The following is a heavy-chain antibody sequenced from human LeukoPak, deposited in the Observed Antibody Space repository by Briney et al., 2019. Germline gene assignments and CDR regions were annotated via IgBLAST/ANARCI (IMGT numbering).Heavy chain of an antibody. CDR2: ISSSGSTI. CDR3: ARSYCSGGSCYLGY. D-gene: IGHD2-15*01. V-gene: IGHV3-48*03. Sequence: QPGGSLRLSCAASGFTFSSYEMNWVRQAPGKGLEWVSYISSSGSTIYYADSVKGRFTISRDNAKNSLYLQMNSLRAEDTAVYYCARSYCSGGSCYLGYWGQGTLVTVSS. CDR1: GFTFSSYE. J-gene: IGHJ4*02.